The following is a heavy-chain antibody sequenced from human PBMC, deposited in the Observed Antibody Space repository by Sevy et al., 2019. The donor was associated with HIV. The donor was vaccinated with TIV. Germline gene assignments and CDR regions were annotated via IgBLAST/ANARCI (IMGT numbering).Heavy chain of an antibody. Sequence: GGPLRLSCAASGFSFSTYWMTWVRQAPGKGLEWVANIKQDGSEKYYVDSVTGRFTISRDNAKNSLHLQMNSLRAEDTAVYYCARDGGFCSGGTCYDVFDIWGQGTMVTVSS. CDR2: IKQDGSEK. CDR3: ARDGGFCSGGTCYDVFDI. V-gene: IGHV3-7*01. D-gene: IGHD2-15*01. CDR1: GFSFSTYW. J-gene: IGHJ3*02.